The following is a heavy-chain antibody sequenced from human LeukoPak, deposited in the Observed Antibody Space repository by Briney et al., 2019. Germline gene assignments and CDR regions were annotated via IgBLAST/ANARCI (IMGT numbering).Heavy chain of an antibody. CDR1: GFTFTNYW. V-gene: IGHV3-7*01. D-gene: IGHD1-7*01. CDR2: IRQDGSET. CDR3: ASRVGKPGNTPWCFDY. Sequence: QTGGSLRLSCAASGFTFTNYWMTWVRQAPGKGPEWVANIRQDGSETNYVDSVRGRFTIARDNTKNSLYLQMTSLRGEDTAVYYCASRVGKPGNTPWCFDYWGQGALVTVSS. J-gene: IGHJ4*02.